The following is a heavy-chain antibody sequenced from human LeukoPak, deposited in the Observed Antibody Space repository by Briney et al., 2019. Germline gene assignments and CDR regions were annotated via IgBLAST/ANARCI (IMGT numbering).Heavy chain of an antibody. D-gene: IGHD6-19*01. CDR2: IETDGSST. Sequence: PGGSLRLSCAASGFTSSSYWMHWVRQVPGKGLLWVARIETDGSSTAYADSVKGRFTISRDNAKNTLYLQMNSLRAEDTAVYYCARGGWYGDYWGQGTLVTVSS. J-gene: IGHJ4*02. CDR3: ARGGWYGDY. CDR1: GFTSSSYW. V-gene: IGHV3-74*01.